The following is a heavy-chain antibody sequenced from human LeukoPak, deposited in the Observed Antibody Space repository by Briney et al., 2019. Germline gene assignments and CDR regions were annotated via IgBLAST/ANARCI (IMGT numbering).Heavy chain of an antibody. CDR1: GFTFSSYG. D-gene: IGHD6-13*01. CDR3: AKDVSSWSTGYYFDY. Sequence: GGSLRLSCAASGFTFSSYGMHWVRQAPGKGLEWVAVISYDGSNKYYADSVKGRFTISRDNSKNTLYLQMNSLRAEDTAVYYCAKDVSSWSTGYYFDYWGQGTLVTVSS. CDR2: ISYDGSNK. V-gene: IGHV3-30*18. J-gene: IGHJ4*02.